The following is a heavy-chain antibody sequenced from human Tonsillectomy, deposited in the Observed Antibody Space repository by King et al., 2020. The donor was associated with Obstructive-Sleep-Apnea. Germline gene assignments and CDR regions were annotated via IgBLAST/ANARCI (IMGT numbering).Heavy chain of an antibody. D-gene: IGHD3-10*01. CDR1: GYSFSSYW. J-gene: IGHJ4*02. CDR3: ASRHGSGTNPVDY. Sequence: VQLVQSGAEVKKPGESLRISGNGSGYSFSSYWISWVRQMPGKGLEWMGRIDTSDSYTNYSPSFQGHVTIAADKSISTAYLQWSSLKASDTAMYYCASRHGSGTNPVDYWGQGTLVTVSS. CDR2: IDTSDSYT. V-gene: IGHV5-10-1*01.